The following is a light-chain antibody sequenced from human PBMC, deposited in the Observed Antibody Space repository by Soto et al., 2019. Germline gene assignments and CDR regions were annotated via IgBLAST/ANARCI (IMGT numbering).Light chain of an antibody. Sequence: AIRMTQSPSSFSASTGDRATITCRASQGISSYLAWYQQKPVKAPKLLIYAASTLQSSVPSRFSGSGSGTDFTPTISSLQSEDFATYYCQQYYRYPQTFGQGSKVDI. CDR3: QQYYRYPQT. CDR1: QGISSY. J-gene: IGKJ1*01. V-gene: IGKV1-8*01. CDR2: AAS.